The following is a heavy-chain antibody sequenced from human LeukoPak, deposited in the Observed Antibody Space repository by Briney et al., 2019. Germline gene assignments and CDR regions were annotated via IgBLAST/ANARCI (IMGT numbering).Heavy chain of an antibody. CDR1: GFTFSSYA. CDR3: AKAPMRIVRGVKDAGWFDP. V-gene: IGHV3-23*01. J-gene: IGHJ5*02. D-gene: IGHD3-10*01. Sequence: GGSLRLSCAASGFTFSSYAMSWVRQAPGKGLEWVSAISGSGGNTYYADSVKGRFTISRDNSKNTLYLQMNSLRAEDTAVYYCAKAPMRIVRGVKDAGWFDPWGQGTLVTVSS. CDR2: ISGSGGNT.